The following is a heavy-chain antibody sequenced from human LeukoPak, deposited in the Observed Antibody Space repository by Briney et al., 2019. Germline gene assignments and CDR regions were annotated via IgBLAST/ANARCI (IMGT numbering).Heavy chain of an antibody. CDR1: GGSISSGGYY. D-gene: IGHD3-3*01. J-gene: IGHJ4*02. Sequence: SQTLSLTCTVSGGSISSGGYYWSWIRQPPGKGLEWIGYIYHSGSTYYNPSLMSRVTISLDTSKSQVSLNMNSVTAADAAVYYCARSSSASYHHAFGLWGQGTLVAVSS. V-gene: IGHV4-30-2*02. CDR2: IYHSGST. CDR3: ARSSSASYHHAFGL.